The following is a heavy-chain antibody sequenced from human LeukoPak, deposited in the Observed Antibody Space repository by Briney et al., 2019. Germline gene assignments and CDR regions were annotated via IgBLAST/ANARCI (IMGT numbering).Heavy chain of an antibody. CDR2: ITSSGIYI. CDR1: GFTLSSYT. Sequence: GGSLRLSCAASGFTLSSYTMNWVRQAPGKGLEWVSSITSSGIYIYYADSVKGRFTISRDNAKNSLFLQMDSLRAEDTAVYYCAREDDYWGQGTLVTVSS. CDR3: AREDDY. J-gene: IGHJ4*02. V-gene: IGHV3-21*01.